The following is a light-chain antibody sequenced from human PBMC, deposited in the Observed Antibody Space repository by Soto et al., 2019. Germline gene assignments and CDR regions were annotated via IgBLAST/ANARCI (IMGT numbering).Light chain of an antibody. Sequence: IVFTQTPGTLSLSPGERATLSCRASHTISSSYLAWYQQKPGQAPRLLMYGISRRATGIPDRFSGSGSGTDFTLTITRLEPEDFAVYYCQQYVTSSPRTFGQGTKVDIK. CDR3: QQYVTSSPRT. CDR1: HTISSSY. V-gene: IGKV3-20*01. J-gene: IGKJ1*01. CDR2: GIS.